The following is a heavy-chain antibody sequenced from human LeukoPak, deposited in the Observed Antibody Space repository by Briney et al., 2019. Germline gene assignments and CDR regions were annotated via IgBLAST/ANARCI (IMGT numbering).Heavy chain of an antibody. CDR1: GGSFSGNY. J-gene: IGHJ4*02. CDR2: SSPTGDIT. CDR3: ARVPDFIARPCDS. D-gene: IGHD2-21*01. V-gene: IGHV4-34*01. Sequence: PSETLSLTCAVYGGSFSGNYWTLIRQTPGRGLEWIGESSPTGDITRYNPSLKGRATISVDSSKNQFSLKLTSVTAADTGVYYCARVPDFIARPCDSWGPGTLVTVSS.